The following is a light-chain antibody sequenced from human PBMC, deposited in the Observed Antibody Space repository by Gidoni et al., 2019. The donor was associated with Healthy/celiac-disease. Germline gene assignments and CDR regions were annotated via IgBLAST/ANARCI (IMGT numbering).Light chain of an antibody. J-gene: IGKJ1*01. Sequence: DIPITLSPSTLSASVGDRVTITCRSSPIISSWLAWYQQKPGKAPKLLIYKASSLESGVPSRFSGSGSGTEFTLTISSLQPDDFATYYCQQYNSYPWTFGQGTKVEIK. CDR3: QQYNSYPWT. V-gene: IGKV1-5*03. CDR1: PIISSW. CDR2: KAS.